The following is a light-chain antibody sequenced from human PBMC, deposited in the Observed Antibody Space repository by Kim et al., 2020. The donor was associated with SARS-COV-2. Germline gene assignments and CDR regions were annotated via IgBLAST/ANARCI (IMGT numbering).Light chain of an antibody. CDR3: QQYNNWPPYT. CDR2: GAS. CDR1: RTVHTN. J-gene: IGKJ2*01. Sequence: EIVMTQFPGTLSLSPGERATLACRASRTVHTNLAWYQQKPGQAPRPLIHGASTRASGIPARFTGSGSGTDFTLTITSVQSEDFAVYYCQQYNNWPPYTFGQGTKLEI. V-gene: IGKV3-15*01.